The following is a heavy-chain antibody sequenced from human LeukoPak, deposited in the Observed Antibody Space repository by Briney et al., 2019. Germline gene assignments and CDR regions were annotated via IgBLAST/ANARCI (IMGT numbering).Heavy chain of an antibody. V-gene: IGHV3-21*01. CDR3: ARDNYDFWSGYYAGYYYYYMDA. Sequence: GGSLRLSCAASGFTFSSYSMNWVRQAPGKGLEWVSSISSSSSYIYYADSVKGRFTISRDNAKNSLYLQMNSLRAEDTAVYYCARDNYDFWSGYYAGYYYYYMDAWGKGTTVTVSS. D-gene: IGHD3-3*01. J-gene: IGHJ6*03. CDR1: GFTFSSYS. CDR2: ISSSSSYI.